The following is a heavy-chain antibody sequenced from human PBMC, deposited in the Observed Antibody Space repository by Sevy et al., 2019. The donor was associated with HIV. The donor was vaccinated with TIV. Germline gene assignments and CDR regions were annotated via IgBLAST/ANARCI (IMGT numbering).Heavy chain of an antibody. CDR2: INSGGGST. D-gene: IGHD3-22*01. V-gene: IGHV3-23*01. CDR1: GFTFTEFV. J-gene: IGHJ4*02. CDR3: AKDVVGGYYDSSGYSDH. Sequence: GSLRLSCAASGFTFTEFVMSWVRQSPGKGLEWVSTINSGGGSTYYADSVKGRFTISRDNSQNTLDLQMNSLRAEDTAVYYCAKDVVGGYYDSSGYSDHWGQGTLVTVSS.